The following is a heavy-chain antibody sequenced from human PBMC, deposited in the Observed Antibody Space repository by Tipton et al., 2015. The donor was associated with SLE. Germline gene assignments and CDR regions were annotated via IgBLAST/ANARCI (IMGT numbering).Heavy chain of an antibody. V-gene: IGHV4-30-4*01. CDR3: ARDNGGYGDFDY. CDR2: IYDSGSGST. CDR1: GGSISSGDYY. Sequence: TLSLTCTVSGGSISSGDYYWSWIRQPPGKGLEWIGYIYDSGSGSTYYNPSLKSRVNISVDTSKNQFSLKLSSVTAADTAVYYCARDNGGYGDFDYWGQGTLVTVSS. J-gene: IGHJ4*02. D-gene: IGHD1-1*01.